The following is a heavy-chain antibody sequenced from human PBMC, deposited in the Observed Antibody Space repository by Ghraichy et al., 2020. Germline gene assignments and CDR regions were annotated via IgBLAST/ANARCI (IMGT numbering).Heavy chain of an antibody. Sequence: SETLSLTCTVSGGSISSYYWSWIRQPPGKGLEWIGYIYYSGSTNYNPSLKSRVTISVDTSKNQFSLKLSSVTAADMAVYYCARTSIAAAGTRELRSPWLEESGWFDPWGQGTLVTVSS. CDR3: ARTSIAAAGTRELRSPWLEESGWFDP. V-gene: IGHV4-59*01. CDR2: IYYSGST. J-gene: IGHJ5*02. D-gene: IGHD6-13*01. CDR1: GGSISSYY.